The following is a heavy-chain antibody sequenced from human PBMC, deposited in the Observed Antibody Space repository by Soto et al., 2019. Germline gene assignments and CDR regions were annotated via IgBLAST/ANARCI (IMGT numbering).Heavy chain of an antibody. CDR3: ARDSRGVIDYYYYGMDV. CDR2: IYHSGST. D-gene: IGHD3-10*01. CDR1: GGSISSSNW. J-gene: IGHJ6*02. Sequence: SETLSLTCAVSGGSISSSNWWSWVRQPPGKGLEWIGEIYHSGSTNYNPSLKSRVTISVDKSKNQFSLKLSSVTAADTAVYYCARDSRGVIDYYYYGMDVWGQGTTVTVSS. V-gene: IGHV4-4*02.